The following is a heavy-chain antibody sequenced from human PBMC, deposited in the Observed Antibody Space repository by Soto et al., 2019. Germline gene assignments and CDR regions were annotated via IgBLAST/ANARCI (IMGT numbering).Heavy chain of an antibody. CDR3: VRVPGP. CDR1: GGSISSGGYS. Sequence: QLQLQESGSGLVKPSQTLSLTCVVSGGSISSGGYSWSWIRQPPGKGLEWIGYIYHSGSTYYNPSLKSRHTISVDRSKTQFSLTPSSVTAADTAVYYWVRVPGPWGQGTLVTVSS. V-gene: IGHV4-30-2*01. J-gene: IGHJ5*02. CDR2: IYHSGST.